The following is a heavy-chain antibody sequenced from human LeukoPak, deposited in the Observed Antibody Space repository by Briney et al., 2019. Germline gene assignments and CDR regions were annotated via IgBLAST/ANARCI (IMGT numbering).Heavy chain of an antibody. CDR1: GGTFSSYA. Sequence: ASVKVSCKASGGTFSSYAISWVRQAPGQGLEWMGRIVPIFGITNYAQKFQGRITITTDESASTTYMVLSSLGSEDTAVYYCARGIAARPPQNFYMDVWGKGTTVTVSS. CDR2: IVPIFGIT. J-gene: IGHJ6*03. CDR3: ARGIAARPPQNFYMDV. D-gene: IGHD6-6*01. V-gene: IGHV1-69*05.